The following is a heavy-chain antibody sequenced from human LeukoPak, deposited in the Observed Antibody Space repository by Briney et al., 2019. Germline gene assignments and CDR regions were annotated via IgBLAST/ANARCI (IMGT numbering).Heavy chain of an antibody. CDR2: IIPIFCTA. Sequence: SVKVSCMASGGTFSSYAISWVRQAPGQGLEWMGGIIPIFCTANYAQKFQGRVTITTDESTSTAYMELSSLRSEDTAVYYCAGWDTAMVPPRYYYYYYYMDVWGKGTTVTVSS. J-gene: IGHJ6*03. D-gene: IGHD5-18*01. CDR3: AGWDTAMVPPRYYYYYYYMDV. V-gene: IGHV1-69*05. CDR1: GGTFSSYA.